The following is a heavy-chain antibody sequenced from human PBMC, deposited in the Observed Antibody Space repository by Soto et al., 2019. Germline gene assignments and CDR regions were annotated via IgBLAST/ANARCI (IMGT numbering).Heavy chain of an antibody. CDR1: GFTFSSYS. CDR2: ISSSSSTI. Sequence: EVQLVESGGGLVQPGGSLRLSCAASGFTFSSYSMNWVRQAPGKGLEWVSYISSSSSTIYYADSVKGRFTISRDNAKNSLHLQMNSLRDEDTAVYYCASDTLGWLQLTAYFDYWGQGTLVTVSS. J-gene: IGHJ4*02. D-gene: IGHD5-12*01. V-gene: IGHV3-48*02. CDR3: ASDTLGWLQLTAYFDY.